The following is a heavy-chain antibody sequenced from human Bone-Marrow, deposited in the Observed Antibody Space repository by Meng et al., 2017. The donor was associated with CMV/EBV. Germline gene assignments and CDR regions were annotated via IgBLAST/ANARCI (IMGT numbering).Heavy chain of an antibody. CDR1: GYTFNTYY. J-gene: IGHJ6*02. D-gene: IGHD3-3*01. Sequence: ASVKVCCKASGYTFNTYYMHWVRQAPGQGLEWMGIINPSGGSTSYAQKFQGRVTMTRDTSTSTVYMELSRLRSEDSAVYYCARDWYYGFWSDFFVGSEDGMDVWGQGTTVTVSS. CDR2: INPSGGST. CDR3: ARDWYYGFWSDFFVGSEDGMDV. V-gene: IGHV1-46*02.